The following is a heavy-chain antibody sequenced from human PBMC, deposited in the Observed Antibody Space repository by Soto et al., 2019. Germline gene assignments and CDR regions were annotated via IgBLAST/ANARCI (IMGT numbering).Heavy chain of an antibody. D-gene: IGHD1-26*01. V-gene: IGHV4-39*01. CDR1: GGSISSSSYY. Sequence: QLQLQESGPGLVKPSETLSLTCTVSGGSISSSSYYWGWIRQPPGKGLEWIGSIYYSGSTYYNPSLKSRVTLSVDTSKNQFSLKLSSVTAADTAVYYCARNGVGATTVHAFDIWGQGTMVTVSS. CDR2: IYYSGST. J-gene: IGHJ3*02. CDR3: ARNGVGATTVHAFDI.